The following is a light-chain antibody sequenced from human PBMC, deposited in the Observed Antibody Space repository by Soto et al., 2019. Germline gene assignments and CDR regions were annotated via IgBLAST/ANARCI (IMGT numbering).Light chain of an antibody. V-gene: IGLV8-61*01. CDR3: MLYMGGGLVV. CDR2: STN. Sequence: QAVVTQEPSFSVSPGGTVTLTCGLTSGSVSTTYYPSWYQQTPGQAPRTLIYSTNIRSSGVPDRFSGSIPGNKAALTITGAQADDESDYHCMLYMGGGLVVFGGGTKLTVL. J-gene: IGLJ2*01. CDR1: SGSVSTTYY.